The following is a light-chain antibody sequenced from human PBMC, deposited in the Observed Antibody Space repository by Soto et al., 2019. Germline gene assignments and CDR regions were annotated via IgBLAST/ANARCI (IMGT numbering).Light chain of an antibody. Sequence: QSVLTQPPSVSAAPGQKVTISCSGSSSNIGGNSVSWSQQLPGPAPKLLFYDDNKRPPGLPNPFSVSKVGTLPPLGITGFQTGDEVDYYCGSWDSRLSAYVFGAGTKVTVL. J-gene: IGLJ1*01. CDR3: GSWDSRLSAYV. CDR2: DDN. CDR1: SSNIGGNS. V-gene: IGLV1-51*01.